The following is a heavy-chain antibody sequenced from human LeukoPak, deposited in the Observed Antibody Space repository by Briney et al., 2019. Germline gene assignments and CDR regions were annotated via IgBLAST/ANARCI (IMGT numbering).Heavy chain of an antibody. Sequence: GGSLRLSCAASGFTFSSYAMNWVRQAPGKGLEWVSAISDRGGSTYYADSVKGRFTISRDNSKNTLYLQMNSLRAEDTAVYYCAKDRDYGGFDYWGQGTLVTVSS. CDR2: ISDRGGST. D-gene: IGHD4-23*01. V-gene: IGHV3-23*01. CDR3: AKDRDYGGFDY. J-gene: IGHJ4*02. CDR1: GFTFSSYA.